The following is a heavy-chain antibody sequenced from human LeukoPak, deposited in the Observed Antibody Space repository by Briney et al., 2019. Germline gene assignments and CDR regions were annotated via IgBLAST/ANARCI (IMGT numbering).Heavy chain of an antibody. V-gene: IGHV4-59*01. D-gene: IGHD4-23*01. CDR2: IYYSGST. CDR1: GGSISSYY. J-gene: IGHJ4*02. Sequence: KPSETLSLTCTVSGGSISSYYWSWIRQPPGKGLEWIGYIYYSGSTNYNPSLKSRVTISVDTSKNQFSLKLSSVTAADTAVYYCARIEDYGGNSVNYWGQGTLVTVSS. CDR3: ARIEDYGGNSVNY.